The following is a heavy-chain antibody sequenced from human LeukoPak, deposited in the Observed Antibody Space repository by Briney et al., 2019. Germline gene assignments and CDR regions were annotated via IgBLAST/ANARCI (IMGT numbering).Heavy chain of an antibody. CDR1: GYTFTGYY. CDR2: INPNSGGT. D-gene: IGHD2-2*01. J-gene: IGHJ4*02. Sequence: ASVKVSCKASGYTFTGYYMHWVRQAPGQGLEWMGWINPNSGGTNYAQKFQGRVTMTRDTSISTAYMELSRLRSDDTAVYYCARDLGVVPAVTDWGQGTLVTVSS. CDR3: ARDLGVVPAVTD. V-gene: IGHV1-2*02.